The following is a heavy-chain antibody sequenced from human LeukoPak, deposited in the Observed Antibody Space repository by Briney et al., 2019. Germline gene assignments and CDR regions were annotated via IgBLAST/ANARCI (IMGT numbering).Heavy chain of an antibody. Sequence: GGSLRLSCAASGFTFDDYAMHWVRQAPGKGLEWVSGISWNSGSIGYADSVKGRFTISRDNAKNSLYLQMNSLRAEDTALYYCAKDPQGVTPFSYFDYWGQGTLVTVSS. J-gene: IGHJ4*02. CDR2: ISWNSGSI. D-gene: IGHD4-23*01. CDR1: GFTFDDYA. V-gene: IGHV3-9*01. CDR3: AKDPQGVTPFSYFDY.